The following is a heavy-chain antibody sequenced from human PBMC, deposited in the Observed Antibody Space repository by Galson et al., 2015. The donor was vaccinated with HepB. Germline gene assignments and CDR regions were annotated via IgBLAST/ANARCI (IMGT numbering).Heavy chain of an antibody. Sequence: SLRLSCAASGFTFSSYSMNWVRQAPGKGLEWVSYISSSSSSIYYADSVKGRFTISRDNAKNSLYLQMSSLRAEDTAVYFCARCPFTNYFGSESYFDYWGQGTLVTVSS. D-gene: IGHD3-10*01. CDR3: ARCPFTNYFGSESYFDY. V-gene: IGHV3-48*01. J-gene: IGHJ4*02. CDR2: ISSSSSSI. CDR1: GFTFSSYS.